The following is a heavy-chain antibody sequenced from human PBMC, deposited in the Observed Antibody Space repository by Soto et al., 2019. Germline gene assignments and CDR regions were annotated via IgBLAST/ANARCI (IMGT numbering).Heavy chain of an antibody. V-gene: IGHV5-51*01. CDR1: GYRFSTFW. Sequence: GESLKISCKGSGYRFSTFWIGWVRQMPGKGLEWVAIIYPDQSRAMYSPAFQGQVTISADKSISTAYLQWSSLKASDTAMYYCARHGSEPYQDYYYGMDVWGQGTTVTVSS. J-gene: IGHJ6*02. CDR3: ARHGSEPYQDYYYGMDV. D-gene: IGHD6-25*01. CDR2: IYPDQSRA.